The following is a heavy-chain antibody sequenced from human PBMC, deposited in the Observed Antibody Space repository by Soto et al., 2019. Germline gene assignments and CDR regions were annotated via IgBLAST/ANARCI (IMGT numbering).Heavy chain of an antibody. V-gene: IGHV4-39*01. CDR3: ASHPLTWRDADS. Sequence: PSETLSLTCTVSGGSITSSEYYWAWIRQPPGKGLQFVGTIYYSGSSYSNPSLKSRLSMSVDTSKNQFSLTMKSVTAADTGVYYCASHPLTWRDADSWGQGVLVTVSS. D-gene: IGHD3-9*01. CDR2: IYYSGSS. CDR1: GGSITSSEYY. J-gene: IGHJ4*02.